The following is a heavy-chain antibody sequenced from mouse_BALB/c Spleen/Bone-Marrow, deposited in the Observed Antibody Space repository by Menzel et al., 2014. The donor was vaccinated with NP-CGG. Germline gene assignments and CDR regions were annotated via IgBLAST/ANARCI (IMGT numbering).Heavy chain of an antibody. J-gene: IGHJ2*01. V-gene: IGHV1S81*02. Sequence: VQLQESGAELVKPGASVKLSCKTSGYTFTSYWIHWVKQRPGQGLEWIGEINPSNGRTSYNERFKSKATLAVDTSSSTAYMQLSSLTSEDSAVYYCARANFGNYGVYWDQGSTLTVSS. CDR1: GYTFTSYW. CDR2: INPSNGRT. D-gene: IGHD2-1*01. CDR3: ARANFGNYGVY.